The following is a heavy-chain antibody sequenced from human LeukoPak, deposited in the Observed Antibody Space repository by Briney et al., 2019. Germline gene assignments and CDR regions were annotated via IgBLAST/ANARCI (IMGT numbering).Heavy chain of an antibody. CDR1: GFTFSSYS. CDR2: ISSSSSYI. Sequence: GSLRLSCAASGFTFSSYSMNWVRQAPGKGLEWVSSISSSSSYIYYADSVKGRFTISRDNAKNSLYLQMNSLRAEDTAVYYCARDGYNFYAFDIWGQGTMVTVSS. D-gene: IGHD5-24*01. J-gene: IGHJ3*02. CDR3: ARDGYNFYAFDI. V-gene: IGHV3-21*01.